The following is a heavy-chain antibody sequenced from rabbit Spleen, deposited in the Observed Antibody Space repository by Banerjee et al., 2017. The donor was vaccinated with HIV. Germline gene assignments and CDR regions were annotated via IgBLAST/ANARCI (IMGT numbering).Heavy chain of an antibody. V-gene: IGHV1S45*01. J-gene: IGHJ4*01. CDR1: GFSYSANYY. Sequence: QEQLEESGGDLVKPEGSLTLTCTTSGFSYSANYYICWVRQAPGKGLEWISCIAGSSSGFTYSATWAKGRFTISKTSSTTVTLQMTSLTAADTATYFCARGYAAYRGDGFETYGLWGPDTLVTVS. CDR3: ARGYAAYRGDGFETYGL. D-gene: IGHD3-1*01. CDR2: IAGSSSGFT.